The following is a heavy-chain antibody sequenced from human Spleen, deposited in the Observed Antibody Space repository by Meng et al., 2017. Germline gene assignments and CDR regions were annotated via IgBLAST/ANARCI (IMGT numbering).Heavy chain of an antibody. CDR3: GRDQGRELINH. J-gene: IGHJ4*02. CDR2: VYHRGDT. Sequence: QVQLQESGPGLVKPSQTLSRTCTVSGGSISSGGSYWSWVRQPPGKGLEWIGEVYHRGDTNYNPSLKSRVDIPVDKSKNQFYLSLFSVTAADTAVYYCGRDQGRELINHWGQGTLVTVSS. V-gene: IGHV4-31*09. D-gene: IGHD1-26*01. CDR1: GGSISSGGSY.